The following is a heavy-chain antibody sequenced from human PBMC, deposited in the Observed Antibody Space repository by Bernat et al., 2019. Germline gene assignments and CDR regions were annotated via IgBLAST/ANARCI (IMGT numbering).Heavy chain of an antibody. CDR3: ARVAGGDYVWYFDL. V-gene: IGHV4-31*03. D-gene: IGHD2-21*02. Sequence: QVQLQVSGPGLVKPSQTLSLTCTVSGGPISSGGYYWSWIRHPPGKGREWIGYIYYSGSTYYNPSLKSRVTISVDTSKNQFSLKLSSVTAADTAVYYCARVAGGDYVWYFDLWGRGTLVTVSS. CDR1: GGPISSGGYY. CDR2: IYYSGST. J-gene: IGHJ2*01.